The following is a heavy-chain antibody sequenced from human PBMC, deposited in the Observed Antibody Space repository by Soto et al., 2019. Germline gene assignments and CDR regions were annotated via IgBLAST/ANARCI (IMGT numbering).Heavy chain of an antibody. D-gene: IGHD5-18*01. CDR1: GGSISSSTYY. Sequence: PSETLSLTCTVSGGSISSSTYYWAWIRQPPGKGLEWIGYISYSGSTNYNPSLKSRVTIFVHTSGNQFSLSLSSVTPADTAVYYCAREGDTAMGTIDYWGQGTLVTVSS. CDR2: ISYSGST. V-gene: IGHV4-61*01. CDR3: AREGDTAMGTIDY. J-gene: IGHJ4*02.